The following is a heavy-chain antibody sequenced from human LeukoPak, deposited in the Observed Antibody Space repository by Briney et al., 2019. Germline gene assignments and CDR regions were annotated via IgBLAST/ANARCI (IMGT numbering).Heavy chain of an antibody. CDR2: INPNSGGT. J-gene: IGHJ4*02. CDR3: ARGITMVRGVGYYFDY. CDR1: GYTFTGYY. Sequence: ASVKVSCKASGYTFTGYYMHWVRQAPGQGLEWMGWINPNSGGTNYAQKFQGWVTMTRDTSISTAYMELSRLGSDDTAVYYCARGITMVRGVGYYFDYWGQGTLVTVSS. V-gene: IGHV1-2*04. D-gene: IGHD3-10*01.